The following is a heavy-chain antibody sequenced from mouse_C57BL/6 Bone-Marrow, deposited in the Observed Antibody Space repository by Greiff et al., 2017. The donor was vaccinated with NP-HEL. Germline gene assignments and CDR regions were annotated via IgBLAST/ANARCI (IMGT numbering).Heavy chain of an antibody. Sequence: QVHVKQSGAELVRPGTSVKMSCKASGYTFTNYWIGWAKQRPGHGLEWIGDIYPGGGYTNYKEKFKGKATLTADKSSSTAYMQFSSLTSEDSAIYYCSRIWCYYCDYWGQGTALTVSS. CDR2: IYPGGGYT. CDR1: GYTFTNYW. CDR3: SRIWCYYCDY. D-gene: IGHD1-1*02. J-gene: IGHJ2*01. V-gene: IGHV1-63*01.